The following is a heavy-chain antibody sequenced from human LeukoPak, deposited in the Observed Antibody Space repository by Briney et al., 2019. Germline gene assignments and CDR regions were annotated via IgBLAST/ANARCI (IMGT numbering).Heavy chain of an antibody. CDR3: ARSFTTVNLDAFDI. D-gene: IGHD4-17*01. CDR2: IYYSGST. Sequence: SETLSLTCTVSGGSISSSNYYWGWIRQPPGKGLEWIGYIYYSGSTYYNPSLKSRVTISVDTSKNQFSLKLSSVTAADTAVYYCARSFTTVNLDAFDIWGQGTMVTVSS. CDR1: GGSISSSNYY. J-gene: IGHJ3*02. V-gene: IGHV4-39*07.